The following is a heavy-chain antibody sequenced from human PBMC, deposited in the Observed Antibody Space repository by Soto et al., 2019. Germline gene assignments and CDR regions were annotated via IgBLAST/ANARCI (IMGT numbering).Heavy chain of an antibody. D-gene: IGHD3-10*01. CDR2: ISYDGSNK. CDR3: AKYGSDDAFDI. CDR1: GFTFSSYG. J-gene: IGHJ3*02. V-gene: IGHV3-30*18. Sequence: QVQLVESGGGVVQPGRSLRLSCAASGFTFSSYGMHWVRQAPGKGLEWVAVISYDGSNKYYADSVKGRFTISRDNSKNTLYLQMNSLRAEDTAVYYCAKYGSDDAFDIWGQGTMVTVSS.